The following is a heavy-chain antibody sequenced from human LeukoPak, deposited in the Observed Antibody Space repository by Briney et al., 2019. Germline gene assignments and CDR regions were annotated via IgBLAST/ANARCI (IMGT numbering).Heavy chain of an antibody. D-gene: IGHD3-10*01. CDR2: IYYSGST. CDR1: GGSISSYY. Sequence: PSETLSLTCTVSGGSISSYYWSWIRQPPGKGLEWIGYIYYSGSTNYNPSLKSRVTISVDTSKNQFSLKLSSVTAADTAVYYCARHAISYYYGSGSYYYDYWGQGTLVTVSS. J-gene: IGHJ4*02. CDR3: ARHAISYYYGSGSYYYDY. V-gene: IGHV4-59*08.